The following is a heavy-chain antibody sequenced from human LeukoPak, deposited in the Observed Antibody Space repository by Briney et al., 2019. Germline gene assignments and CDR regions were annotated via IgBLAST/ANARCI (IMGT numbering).Heavy chain of an antibody. CDR3: ARAYSITGLQHYYYYGMDV. V-gene: IGHV1-2*04. D-gene: IGHD1-20*01. J-gene: IGHJ6*02. CDR2: INPNSGGT. CDR1: GGTFSSYA. Sequence: ASVNVSCKASGGTFSSYAISWVRQAPGQGLEWMGWINPNSGGTNYAQKFQGWVTMTRDTSISTAYMELSRLRSDDTAVYYCARAYSITGLQHYYYYGMDVWGQGTTVTVSS.